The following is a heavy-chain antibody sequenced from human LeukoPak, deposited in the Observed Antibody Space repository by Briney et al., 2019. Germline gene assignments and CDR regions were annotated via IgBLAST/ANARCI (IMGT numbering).Heavy chain of an antibody. CDR3: ARNGRRYFSGYSYGYSYFDY. D-gene: IGHD5-18*01. CDR1: GFTFSSYG. CDR2: IRYDGSNK. J-gene: IGHJ4*02. Sequence: GGTLRLSCAASGFTFSSYGMHWVRQAPGKGLEWVAFIRYDGSNKYYADSVKGRFTISRDNSKNALYLQMNSLRAEDTAVYYCARNGRRYFSGYSYGYSYFDYWGQGTLVTVSS. V-gene: IGHV3-30*02.